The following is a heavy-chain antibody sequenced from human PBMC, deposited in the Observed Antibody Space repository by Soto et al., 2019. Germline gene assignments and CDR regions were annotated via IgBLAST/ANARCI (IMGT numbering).Heavy chain of an antibody. CDR2: ISNDENIK. D-gene: IGHD5-12*01. V-gene: IGHV3-33*01. CDR1: GFNFGNFG. J-gene: IGHJ4*02. Sequence: PVGSLRLSCVASGFNFGNFGMQWVRQAPGKGLEWLTVISNDENIKQASVRGRFAIARDNSTNTLYLPLTSLRAEDTAIYYCARGLRGVLDYWGQGTLVPASS. CDR3: ARGLRGVLDY.